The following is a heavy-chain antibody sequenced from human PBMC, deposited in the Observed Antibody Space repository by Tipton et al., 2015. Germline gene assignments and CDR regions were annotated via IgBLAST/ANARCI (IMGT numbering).Heavy chain of an antibody. D-gene: IGHD6-19*01. J-gene: IGHJ6*02. CDR3: ARVCFGSSGCHYQYGMDV. Sequence: QLVQSGGEVKKPGASVKVSCKASGYTFTDYGISWVRQATGQGLEWMAWIDVNNGDTNYAQNFQGRVIMTTDTSTRTAHMEMRSLRSDDTAVYYWARVCFGSSGCHYQYGMDVWGQGTTVTVSS. CDR2: IDVNNGDT. CDR1: GYTFTDYG. V-gene: IGHV1-18*01.